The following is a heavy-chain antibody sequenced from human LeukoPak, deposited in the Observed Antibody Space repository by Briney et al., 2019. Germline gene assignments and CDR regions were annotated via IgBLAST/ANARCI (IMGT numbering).Heavy chain of an antibody. V-gene: IGHV1-18*01. D-gene: IGHD3-3*01. Sequence: ASVKVSCKASGYTFASYGISWVRQAPGQGLEWMGWISAYNGNTNYAQKLQGRVTMTTDTSTSTAYMELRSLRSDDTAVYYRARDKGFLEWLSANWFDPWGQGTLVTVSS. J-gene: IGHJ5*02. CDR2: ISAYNGNT. CDR3: ARDKGFLEWLSANWFDP. CDR1: GYTFASYG.